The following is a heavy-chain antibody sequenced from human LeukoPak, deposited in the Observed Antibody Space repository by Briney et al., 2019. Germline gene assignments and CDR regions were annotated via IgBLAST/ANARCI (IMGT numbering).Heavy chain of an antibody. J-gene: IGHJ5*02. CDR1: GFSVSGNY. Sequence: PGGSLRLSCAVSGFSVSGNYMHWVRQAPGKGLEWVTGIAYDGSRKHYADSVKGRFTISRDNSRNTMDLQMNSLRVEDTAVYHCTRYDSSRFDPWGQGTLVIVSA. CDR2: IAYDGSRK. D-gene: IGHD3-3*01. V-gene: IGHV3-30*03. CDR3: TRYDSSRFDP.